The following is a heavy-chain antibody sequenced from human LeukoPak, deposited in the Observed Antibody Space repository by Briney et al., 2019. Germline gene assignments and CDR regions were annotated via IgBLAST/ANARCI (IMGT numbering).Heavy chain of an antibody. CDR1: GFTFSSYG. Sequence: GGSLRLFCAPSGFTFSSYGMSWVRQAPGKGLEWVSAISGSGGSTYYADSVKGRFTISRDNSKNTLYLQMNSLRAEDTAVYYCARALIGYYFDYWGQGALVTVSS. CDR2: ISGSGGST. D-gene: IGHD2-8*01. V-gene: IGHV3-23*01. J-gene: IGHJ4*02. CDR3: ARALIGYYFDY.